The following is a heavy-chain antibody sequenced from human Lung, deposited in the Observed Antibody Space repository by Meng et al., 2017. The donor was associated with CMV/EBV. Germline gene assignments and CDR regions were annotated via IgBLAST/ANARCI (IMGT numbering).Heavy chain of an antibody. CDR1: GGTFSSYA. D-gene: IGHD3-3*01. CDR3: ARDSITIFGVVTKNDYYYYGMDV. V-gene: IGHV1-69*10. Sequence: SXXVSXKASGGTFSSYAISWVRQAAGQGREWMGGIIPILGISNYAQKFQGRVTITADKSTGTAYMELSSLRAEHKAVYYCARDSITIFGVVTKNDYYYYGMDVWXQGTXVTVSS. CDR2: IIPILGIS. J-gene: IGHJ6*02.